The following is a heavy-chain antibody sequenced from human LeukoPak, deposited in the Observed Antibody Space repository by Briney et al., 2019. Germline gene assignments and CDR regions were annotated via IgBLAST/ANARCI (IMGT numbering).Heavy chain of an antibody. Sequence: GGSLRLSCAASGFAFSSYWMHWVRQAPGKGLVWVSRINSDGTTTSYADSVKGRFTISRDNAKNTLYLQMNSLRAEDTAVYYCAPLYCSGGSCYSDAFDIWGQGTMVTVPS. D-gene: IGHD2-15*01. CDR3: APLYCSGGSCYSDAFDI. V-gene: IGHV3-74*01. J-gene: IGHJ3*02. CDR1: GFAFSSYW. CDR2: INSDGTTT.